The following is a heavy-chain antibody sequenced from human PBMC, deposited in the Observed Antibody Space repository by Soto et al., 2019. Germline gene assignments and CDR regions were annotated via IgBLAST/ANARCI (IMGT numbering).Heavy chain of an antibody. CDR3: ARTTAETTVTTTFDY. CDR2: IYYSGST. J-gene: IGHJ4*02. V-gene: IGHV4-31*03. Sequence: SETLSLTCTVSGGSISSGGYYWSWIRQHPGKGLEWIGYIYYSGSTYYNPSLKSRVTISVDTSKNQFSLKLSSVTAADTAVYYCARTTAETTVTTTFDYWGQGTLVTVSS. CDR1: GGSISSGGYY. D-gene: IGHD4-17*01.